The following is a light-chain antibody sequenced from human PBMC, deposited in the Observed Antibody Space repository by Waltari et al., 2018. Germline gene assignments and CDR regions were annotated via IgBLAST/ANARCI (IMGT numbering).Light chain of an antibody. Sequence: QSALTQPASVSGSPGQSITISCTGTSRDIGGYNYLSWYQQVPGKAPKLMIYDVSNRPSGVSSRFSGSKSGNTASLTISGLQAEDEADYFCSSYMDSSTLELFGGGTSLTVL. V-gene: IGLV2-14*03. CDR2: DVS. CDR1: SRDIGGYNY. CDR3: SSYMDSSTLEL. J-gene: IGLJ2*01.